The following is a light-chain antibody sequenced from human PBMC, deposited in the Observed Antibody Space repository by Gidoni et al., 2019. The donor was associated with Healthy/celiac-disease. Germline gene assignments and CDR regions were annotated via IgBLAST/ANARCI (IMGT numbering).Light chain of an antibody. CDR3: SSYTSSSTVV. J-gene: IGLJ2*01. V-gene: IGLV2-14*01. CDR1: ISDVGGYNY. Sequence: QSALTQPASGSGSPGQSITISCTGTISDVGGYNYVSWYQQHPGKAPKLMIYEVSTRPSGVSTRFSGSKSGNTASLTISGLQAEYEADYYCSSYTSSSTVVFGGGTKLTVL. CDR2: EVS.